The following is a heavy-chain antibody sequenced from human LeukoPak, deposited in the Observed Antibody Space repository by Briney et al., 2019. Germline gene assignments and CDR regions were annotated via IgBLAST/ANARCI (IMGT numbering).Heavy chain of an antibody. CDR2: IRDSVGNT. CDR1: GFTFSSYA. D-gene: IGHD3-9*01. Sequence: GGSLTLSCAASGFTFSSYAMNWVRQAPGKGLEWVSSIRDSVGNTYYADSVKDRFTISRDNSRNTLYLQMTSLRAEDTAVYYCARGPSITTTGTFDPWGQGNLVTVSS. V-gene: IGHV3-23*01. J-gene: IGHJ5*02. CDR3: ARGPSITTTGTFDP.